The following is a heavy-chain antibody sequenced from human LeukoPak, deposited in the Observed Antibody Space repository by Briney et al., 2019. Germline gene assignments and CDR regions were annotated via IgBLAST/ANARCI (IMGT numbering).Heavy chain of an antibody. CDR1: GGSISSYY. D-gene: IGHD5-24*01. J-gene: IGHJ3*02. Sequence: SETLCLTCTVSGGSISSYYWSWIRQPPGKGLEWVGYIYYSGSTNYNPSLKSRVTISVDTSKNQFSLKLSSVTAAHTAVYYCANFRDGYNSLFGAFDIWGQGTMVTVSS. CDR3: ANFRDGYNSLFGAFDI. V-gene: IGHV4-59*01. CDR2: IYYSGST.